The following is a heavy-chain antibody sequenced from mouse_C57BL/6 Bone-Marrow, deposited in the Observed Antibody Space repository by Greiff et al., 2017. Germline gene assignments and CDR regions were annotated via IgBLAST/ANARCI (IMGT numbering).Heavy chain of an antibody. CDR2: ISDGGSYT. Sequence: EVKLLESGGGLVKPGGSLKLSCAASGFTFSSYAMSWVRQTPEKRLEWVATISDGGSYTYYTDNVKGRVTISRDNAKYTLYLQMRQLKSEDTAMDYCARDDYDAWFAYWGQGTLVTVSA. D-gene: IGHD2-4*01. CDR1: GFTFSSYA. CDR3: ARDDYDAWFAY. J-gene: IGHJ3*01. V-gene: IGHV5-4*01.